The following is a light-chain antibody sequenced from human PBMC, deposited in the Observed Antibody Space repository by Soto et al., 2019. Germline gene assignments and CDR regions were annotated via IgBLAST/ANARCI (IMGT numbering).Light chain of an antibody. J-gene: IGKJ4*01. V-gene: IGKV1-5*03. CDR2: EAS. CDR1: QSISSW. CDR3: QQSYSARLT. Sequence: DIQMTQSPSTLSASVGDRVTITCRASQSISSWLAWYQQKPGTAPKLLIYEASTLESGVPSRFSGSRSGTEFTLTVSSLQPEDFATYHCQQSYSARLTFGGGTKVEIK.